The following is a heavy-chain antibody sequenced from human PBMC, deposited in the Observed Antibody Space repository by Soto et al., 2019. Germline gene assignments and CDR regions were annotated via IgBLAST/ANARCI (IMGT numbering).Heavy chain of an antibody. V-gene: IGHV4-59*01. CDR3: ARQQLLPFYYALDV. Sequence: ASETLSLTCNVSGGSISGYYWSWIRQPPGKGLEYIGYIYYRGSTNYNPSLESRVTMSVDTSRNQFPLKVNSVTAADTAVYYCARQQLLPFYYALDVWGQGTTVTVSS. CDR1: GGSISGYY. D-gene: IGHD6-13*01. CDR2: IYYRGST. J-gene: IGHJ6*02.